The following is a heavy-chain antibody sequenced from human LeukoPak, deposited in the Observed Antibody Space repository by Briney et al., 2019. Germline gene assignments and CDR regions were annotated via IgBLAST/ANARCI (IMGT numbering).Heavy chain of an antibody. J-gene: IGHJ4*02. CDR3: ATGKYGSGSYFDY. Sequence: GSSVKVSCKVSGYTLTELSMHWVRQAPGKGLEWMGGFDPEDGETIYAQKFQGRVTMTEDTSTDTAYMELSSLRSEDTAVYYCATGKYGSGSYFDYWGQGTLVTVSS. V-gene: IGHV1-24*01. CDR2: FDPEDGET. D-gene: IGHD3-10*01. CDR1: GYTLTELS.